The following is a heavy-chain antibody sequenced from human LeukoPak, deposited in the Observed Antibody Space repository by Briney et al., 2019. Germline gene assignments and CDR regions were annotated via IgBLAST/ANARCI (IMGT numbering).Heavy chain of an antibody. V-gene: IGHV3-20*04. D-gene: IGHD3-16*02. CDR3: ARDWFTRLGELSPDRAFDY. Sequence: ETLSLTCAVYGGSFSGYYWSWVRQAPGKGLEWVSGINWNGGSTGYVDSVKGRFTISRDNAKNSLYLQMNRLRAEDTALDYCARDWFTRLGELSPDRAFDYWGQGTLVTVSS. CDR1: GGSFSGYY. CDR2: INWNGGST. J-gene: IGHJ4*02.